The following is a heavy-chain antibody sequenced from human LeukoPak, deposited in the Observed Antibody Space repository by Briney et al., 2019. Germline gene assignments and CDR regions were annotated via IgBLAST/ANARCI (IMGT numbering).Heavy chain of an antibody. D-gene: IGHD3-3*01. CDR1: GFSFSTYA. Sequence: GGSLRLSCAASGFSFSTYAVHWVRQAPGKGLEWVAITCSGESNKLYADSVKGRFTISRDNSKNTVYLEMKSLRAEDTAVYSCARDRPSTVFGVADYYYMDVWGKGTTVTVSS. CDR2: TCSGESNK. J-gene: IGHJ6*03. V-gene: IGHV3-30*04. CDR3: ARDRPSTVFGVADYYYMDV.